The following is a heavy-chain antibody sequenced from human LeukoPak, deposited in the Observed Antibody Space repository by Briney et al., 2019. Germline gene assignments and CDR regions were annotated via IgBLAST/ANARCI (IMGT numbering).Heavy chain of an antibody. CDR3: ARDGGDGSRPSSLIDY. CDR1: GYTFTGYY. Sequence: ASVKVSCKASGYTFTGYYMHWVRQAPGQGLEWMGWINPNSGGTNYAQKFQGRVTMTRDTSISTAYMELSRLRSDDTAVYYCARDGGDGSRPSSLIDYWGQGTLVTVSS. J-gene: IGHJ4*02. CDR2: INPNSGGT. V-gene: IGHV1-2*02. D-gene: IGHD3-16*01.